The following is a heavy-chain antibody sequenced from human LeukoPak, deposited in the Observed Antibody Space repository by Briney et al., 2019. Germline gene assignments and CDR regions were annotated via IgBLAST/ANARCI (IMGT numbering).Heavy chain of an antibody. V-gene: IGHV4-59*01. D-gene: IGHD4-17*01. CDR2: IYYSGST. Sequence: SETQSLTCTVSSGSISSYYWSWLRQPPGEGLEWVGYIYYSGSTNYNPSLKSRVTISVDTSKNQFSLKLSSVTAADTAVYYCARDLVGYGDYGFYYYGMDVWGQGTTVTVSS. CDR1: SGSISSYY. J-gene: IGHJ6*02. CDR3: ARDLVGYGDYGFYYYGMDV.